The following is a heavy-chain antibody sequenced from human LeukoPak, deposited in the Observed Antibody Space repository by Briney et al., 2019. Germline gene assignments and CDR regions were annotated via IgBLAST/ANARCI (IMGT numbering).Heavy chain of an antibody. CDR1: GSICCGYW. CDR3: ARVGGIAVADHFDY. V-gene: IGHV5-51*01. CDR2: VYPDNSDT. Sequence: GASLQICCECAGSICCGYWIGWGRQLAGKGLEWMGIVYPDNSDTRYSPSFQGQVTISADKSITTAYLHWSSLKASDTAMYYCARVGGIAVADHFDYWGQGTLVTV. D-gene: IGHD6-19*01. J-gene: IGHJ4*02.